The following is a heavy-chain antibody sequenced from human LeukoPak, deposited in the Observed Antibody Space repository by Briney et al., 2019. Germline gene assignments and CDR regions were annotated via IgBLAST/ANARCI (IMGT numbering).Heavy chain of an antibody. CDR1: GFTFDDYA. Sequence: PGGSLRLSCAASGFTFDDYAMHWLRQAPGKGLEGVSGISWNSGSIGYADSVKGRFTLYRDNAKNYLYLQMNDLRAECMALYYCAKGDYGGNQEYVQHWGQGTLVTVSS. CDR3: AKGDYGGNQEYVQH. D-gene: IGHD4-23*01. V-gene: IGHV3-9*03. CDR2: ISWNSGSI. J-gene: IGHJ1*01.